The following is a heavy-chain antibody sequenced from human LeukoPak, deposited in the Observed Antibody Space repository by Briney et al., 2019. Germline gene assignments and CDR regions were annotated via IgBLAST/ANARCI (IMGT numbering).Heavy chain of an antibody. Sequence: GGSLRLSCVASGFSFSGYAIHWVRQAPGKGLEWVALISYNGGRKDYADSVKGRFTISRDNSKNTLYLQMNSLRAEDTAVYYCAKDLLRYYDYVWGSYRFDYWGQGTLVTVSS. CDR2: ISYNGGRK. CDR1: GFSFSGYA. V-gene: IGHV3-30*04. J-gene: IGHJ4*02. D-gene: IGHD3-16*02. CDR3: AKDLLRYYDYVWGSYRFDY.